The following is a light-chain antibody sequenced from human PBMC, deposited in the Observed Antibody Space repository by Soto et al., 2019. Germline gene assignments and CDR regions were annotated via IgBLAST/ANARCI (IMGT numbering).Light chain of an antibody. J-gene: IGLJ2*01. CDR1: SSNIGINY. CDR3: AAWDDSLNGHVV. V-gene: IGLV1-47*01. CDR2: RNN. Sequence: QPVLTQPPSASGTPGQRVTISCSGSSSNIGINYIYWYQHLPGTAPKLLIYRNNQRPSGVPDRFSGSKSGTSASLAISGLRSEDEADYYCAAWDDSLNGHVVFGGGTKLTVL.